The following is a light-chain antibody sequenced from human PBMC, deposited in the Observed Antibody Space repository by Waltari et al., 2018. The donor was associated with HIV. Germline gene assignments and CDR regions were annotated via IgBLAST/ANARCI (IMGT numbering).Light chain of an antibody. V-gene: IGLV2-8*01. Sequence: QPALTQPPSASGSPGQSVTISCTGTSRDIGTYTYVSWYQQHPGRAPNLLIYEVNKLPSGVPDRFSGSKSATTDSLTVSGLQVADEADYYCSSYAGNNNYVFGTGTRVTVL. CDR2: EVN. CDR1: SRDIGTYTY. CDR3: SSYAGNNNYV. J-gene: IGLJ1*01.